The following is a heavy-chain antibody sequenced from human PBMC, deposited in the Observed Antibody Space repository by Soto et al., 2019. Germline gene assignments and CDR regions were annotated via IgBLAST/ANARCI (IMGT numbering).Heavy chain of an antibody. J-gene: IGHJ4*02. CDR1: GFTFSSYA. D-gene: IGHD3-10*01. Sequence: GGSLRLSCAASGFTFSSYAMHWVRQAPGKGLEWVAVISYDGSNKYYADSVKGRFTISRDNSKNTLYLQMNSLRAEDTAVYYCARDLRFPPPCYWGQGTLVTVSS. V-gene: IGHV3-30-3*01. CDR2: ISYDGSNK. CDR3: ARDLRFPPPCY.